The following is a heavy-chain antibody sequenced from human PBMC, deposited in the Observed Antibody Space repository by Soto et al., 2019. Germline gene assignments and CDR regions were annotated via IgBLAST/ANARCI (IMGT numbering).Heavy chain of an antibody. D-gene: IGHD2-15*01. CDR2: IWYDGSNK. Sequence: PGGSLRLSCAASGFTFRSYVMFWVRQAPGKGLEWVALIWYDGSNKYYADSVRGRFTISRDDSKNTLYLQMNSLRAEDTAVYHCARDLGTYPGSYFDYWGQGTLVTVSS. J-gene: IGHJ4*02. V-gene: IGHV3-33*01. CDR1: GFTFRSYV. CDR3: ARDLGTYPGSYFDY.